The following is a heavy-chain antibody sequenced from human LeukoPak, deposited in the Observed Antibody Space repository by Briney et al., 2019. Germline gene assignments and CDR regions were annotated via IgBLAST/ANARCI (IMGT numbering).Heavy chain of an antibody. D-gene: IGHD2-2*01. V-gene: IGHV1-2*02. CDR1: GYTFTGYY. CDR3: AFSCLAKWSSTSCPRLSPDAFDI. J-gene: IGHJ3*02. CDR2: INPNSGSI. Sequence: ASVKVSCKASGYTFTGYYMHWVRQAPGQGLEWMGWINPNSGSINYAQKFQGRVTMTEDTSTDTAYMELSSLRSEDTAVYYCAFSCLAKWSSTSCPRLSPDAFDIWGQGTMVTVSS.